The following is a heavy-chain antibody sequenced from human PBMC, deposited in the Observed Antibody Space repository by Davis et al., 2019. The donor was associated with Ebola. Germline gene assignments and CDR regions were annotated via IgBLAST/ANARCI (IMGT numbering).Heavy chain of an antibody. Sequence: GESLKISCAASGFTFSSYWMHLVRQAPGKGLVWVSNIKSDGSTTNYADSVKGRFTISRDNAKNTLYLQMNNLRAEDTTVYYCVRLVGPNWGQGTLVAVSS. CDR3: VRLVGPN. CDR2: IKSDGSTT. CDR1: GFTFSSYW. J-gene: IGHJ4*02. V-gene: IGHV3-74*01.